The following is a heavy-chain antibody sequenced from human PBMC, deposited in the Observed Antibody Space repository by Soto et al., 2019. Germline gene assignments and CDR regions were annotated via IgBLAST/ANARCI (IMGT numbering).Heavy chain of an antibody. Sequence: SETLSLTCTVSGDSISSYYWSWIRQPPGKGLEWIGYIHYSGSTNYNPSLKSRVTISVDTSKNQFSLRLSSVTAADTAVYYCARRAGYSYGYSPKGWFDPWGQGTLVTVS. V-gene: IGHV4-59*08. J-gene: IGHJ5*02. CDR1: GDSISSYY. CDR2: IHYSGST. D-gene: IGHD5-18*01. CDR3: ARRAGYSYGYSPKGWFDP.